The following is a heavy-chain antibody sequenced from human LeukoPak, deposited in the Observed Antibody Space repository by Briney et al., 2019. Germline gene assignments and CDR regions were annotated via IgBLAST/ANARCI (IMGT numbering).Heavy chain of an antibody. CDR3: SRALYSGSYYYFDS. J-gene: IGHJ4*02. CDR1: GFTFTGYY. Sequence: ASVKVSCKASGFTFTGYYMHWVRQAPGQGLEWMGWISPNTGDTNYAQKFQGRVTMTSDTSISTAYMELSKLRSDDTALYYCSRALYSGSYYYFDSWGQGTLVILSS. V-gene: IGHV1-2*02. CDR2: ISPNTGDT. D-gene: IGHD1-26*01.